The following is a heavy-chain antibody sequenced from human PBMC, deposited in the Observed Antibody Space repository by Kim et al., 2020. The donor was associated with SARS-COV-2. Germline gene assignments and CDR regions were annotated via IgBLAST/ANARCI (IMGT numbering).Heavy chain of an antibody. Sequence: GGSLRLSCAGTGFMFREYALGWVRLAPGKGLEWVSSISGSGDYTYYINSVKGRFTISRDNSKNILYLQMDSLRAEDTAEYYCAKDQRQHYYENSGDFHYWGQGTLVTVSS. CDR2: ISGSGDYT. J-gene: IGHJ4*02. CDR1: GFMFREYA. CDR3: AKDQRQHYYENSGDFHY. D-gene: IGHD3-22*01. V-gene: IGHV3-23*01.